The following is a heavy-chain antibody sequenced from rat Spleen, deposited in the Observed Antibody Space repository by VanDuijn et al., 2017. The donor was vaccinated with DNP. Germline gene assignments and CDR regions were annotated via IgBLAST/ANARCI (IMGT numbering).Heavy chain of an antibody. CDR1: GFSLTNYG. J-gene: IGHJ4*01. D-gene: IGHD1-7*01. Sequence: QVQLKESGPVLVQASETLSLTCTVSGFSLTNYGVIWVRQSPGKGLEWMGIIWGNGNTDYNSALKSRLSINRDTSKSQVFLKMNSLQTDDTAIYYCTRESWGYVKDAWGQGASVTVSS. V-gene: IGHV2S75*01. CDR2: IWGNGNT. CDR3: TRESWGYVKDA.